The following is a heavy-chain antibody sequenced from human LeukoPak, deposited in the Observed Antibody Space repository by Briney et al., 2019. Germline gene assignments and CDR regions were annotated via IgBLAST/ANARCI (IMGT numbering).Heavy chain of an antibody. D-gene: IGHD3-22*01. CDR2: ISYDGSNK. CDR1: GFTFSSYA. CDR3: ARGGKVEDSSGYYLDY. J-gene: IGHJ4*02. Sequence: GRSLRLSCAASGFTFSSYAMHWVRQAPGKGLEWVAVISYDGSNKYYADSVKGRFTISRDNFKNTLYLQMNSLRAEDTAVYYCARGGKVEDSSGYYLDYWGQGTLVTVSS. V-gene: IGHV3-30-3*01.